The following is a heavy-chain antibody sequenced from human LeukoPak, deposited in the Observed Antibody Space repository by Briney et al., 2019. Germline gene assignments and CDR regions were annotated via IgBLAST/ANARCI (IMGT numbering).Heavy chain of an antibody. CDR1: GFTFSNYA. CDR2: ISGSGGST. V-gene: IGHV3-23*01. J-gene: IGHJ1*01. CDR3: AKGSYGDYEH. Sequence: WGSLRLSCAASGFTFSNYAMSWVRQAPGKGLEWVSAISGSGGSTYYADSVKGRFTIPRDNSKNTLYLQMNSLRAEDTAVYYCAKGSYGDYEHWGQGTLVTVSS. D-gene: IGHD4-17*01.